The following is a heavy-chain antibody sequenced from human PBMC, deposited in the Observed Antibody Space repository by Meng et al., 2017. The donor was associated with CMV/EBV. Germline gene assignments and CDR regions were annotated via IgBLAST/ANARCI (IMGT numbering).Heavy chain of an antibody. V-gene: IGHV1-2*02. J-gene: IGHJ6*02. CDR2: INPNSGGT. CDR3: ARVNSSSFGYYYYGMDV. CDR1: GYTFTGYY. D-gene: IGHD6-6*01. Sequence: ASVKVSCKASGYTFTGYYMYWVRQAPGQGLEWMGWINPNSGGTKYAQKFQGRVTMTRDTSISTAYMEVSRLRSDDTAVYYCARVNSSSFGYYYYGMDVWGQGTTVTVSS.